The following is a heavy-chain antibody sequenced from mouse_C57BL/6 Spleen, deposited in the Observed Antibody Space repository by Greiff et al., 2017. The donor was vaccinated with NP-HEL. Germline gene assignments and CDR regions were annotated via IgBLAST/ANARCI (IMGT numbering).Heavy chain of an antibody. D-gene: IGHD2-4*01. CDR3: ARSLYYDYGGFAY. Sequence: EVKLVESGGGLVQPGGSLSLSCAASGFTFTVYYMSWVRQPPGKALEWLGFIRNKANGYTTEYSASVKGRFTISRDNSQSILYLQMNALRAEDSATYYCARSLYYDYGGFAYWGQGTLVTVSA. CDR1: GFTFTVYY. V-gene: IGHV7-3*01. J-gene: IGHJ3*01. CDR2: IRNKANGYTT.